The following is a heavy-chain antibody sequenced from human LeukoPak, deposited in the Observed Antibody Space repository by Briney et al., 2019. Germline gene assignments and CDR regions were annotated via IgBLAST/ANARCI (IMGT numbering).Heavy chain of an antibody. CDR1: GGSISDYY. Sequence: SETLSLTCTVSGGSISDYYWSWIRQPAGKGLEWIGHIYSSGSTYYNPSLKSRVTMSVDMSKNQFSLKLSSVTAADTAVHYCARDFPPGSGRYFYEGMDVWGQGTTVTVSS. J-gene: IGHJ6*02. CDR3: ARDFPPGSGRYFYEGMDV. CDR2: IYSSGST. V-gene: IGHV4-4*07. D-gene: IGHD2-15*01.